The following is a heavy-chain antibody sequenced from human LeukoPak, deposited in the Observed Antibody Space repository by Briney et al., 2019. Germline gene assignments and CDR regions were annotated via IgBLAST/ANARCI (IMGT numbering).Heavy chain of an antibody. J-gene: IGHJ4*02. CDR3: AKGTKPVMTIPDY. V-gene: IGHV3-7*03. CDR1: GFTFSNFW. D-gene: IGHD2-21*02. CDR2: IKQDETEK. Sequence: GESLRLSCTASGFTFSNFWMGWVRQAPGKGLEWVANIKQDETEKFYLGSVKGRFTISRDNAKNSLFLQMNSLRAEDTAMYYCAKGTKPVMTIPDYWGQGILVTVSS.